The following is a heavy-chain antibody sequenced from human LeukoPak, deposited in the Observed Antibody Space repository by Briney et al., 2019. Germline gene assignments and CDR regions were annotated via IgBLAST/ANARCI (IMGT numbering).Heavy chain of an antibody. J-gene: IGHJ4*02. CDR2: MSPNSGDT. V-gene: IGHV1-8*01. Sequence: ASVKVSCKASGYTFTSYDFNWVRQATGQGLEWMGWMSPNSGDTGYAQKFQGRVTMTRNTAISTAYMELSSLRSEDTAVYYCARGPSDTGDFDYWGQGTLVTVSS. D-gene: IGHD7-27*01. CDR3: ARGPSDTGDFDY. CDR1: GYTFTSYD.